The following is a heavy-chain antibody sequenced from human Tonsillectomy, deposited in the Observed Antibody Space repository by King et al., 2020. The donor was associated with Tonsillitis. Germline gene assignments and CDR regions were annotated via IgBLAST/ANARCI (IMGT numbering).Heavy chain of an antibody. J-gene: IGHJ5*02. CDR1: GFTFSTYN. CDR2: ISDDESRK. CDR3: VKARGYGSGSDFTLVS. Sequence: QLVQSGGGVVQPGRSLVVSCAASGFTFSTYNMHWVRQAPGKGLEWVAVISDDESRKYYADSVKGRFTISRDNPKNTLYLQMNSLRDEDTAVYYCVKARGYGSGSDFTLVSWGQGTLVIVSS. D-gene: IGHD3-10*01. V-gene: IGHV3-30*18.